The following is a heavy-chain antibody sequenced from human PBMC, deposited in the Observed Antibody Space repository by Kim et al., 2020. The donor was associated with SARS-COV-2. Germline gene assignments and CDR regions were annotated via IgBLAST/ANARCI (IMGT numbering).Heavy chain of an antibody. CDR2: FDPEDGET. J-gene: IGHJ5*02. CDR1: GYTLTDLA. Sequence: ASVKVSCKFSGYTLTDLAMHWVRQAPGKGLEWMGGFDPEDGETIYAQKFQGRVTMTEDTSTDTAYMELSSLRFEDTAVYYCTTAHSWFDPWGQGTLVTVSS. V-gene: IGHV1-24*01. CDR3: TTAHSWFDP.